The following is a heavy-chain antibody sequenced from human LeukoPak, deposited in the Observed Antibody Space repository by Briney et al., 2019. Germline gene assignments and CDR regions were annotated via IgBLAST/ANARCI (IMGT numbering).Heavy chain of an antibody. V-gene: IGHV3-23*01. CDR3: ARDLYYYVAMDV. Sequence: GGSLGLSCAASGFTFDRYAMAWVRQAPGKGLEWVSSVSGSGATTNFADSVKGRFSISRDNFGGMVFLQLNSLRVEDTALYYCARDLYYYVAMDVWGQGTTVTVSS. J-gene: IGHJ6*02. CDR1: GFTFDRYA. D-gene: IGHD3-10*02. CDR2: VSGSGATT.